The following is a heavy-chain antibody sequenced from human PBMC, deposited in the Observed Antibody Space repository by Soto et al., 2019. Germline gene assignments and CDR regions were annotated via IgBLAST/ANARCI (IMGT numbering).Heavy chain of an antibody. D-gene: IGHD6-13*01. CDR2: ISGSGGST. CDR1: GFTFSSCA. V-gene: IGHV3-23*01. J-gene: IGHJ1*01. Sequence: EVQLLESGGGLVQPGISLRLSCAASGFTFSSCAMSWVRQAPGKGLEWVSAISGSGGSTNYADSVKGRFTISRDNSKNTLYLQMNSLRAEDTAVYYCAKYSSRWYFPEYFQHWGQGTLVTVSS. CDR3: AKYSSRWYFPEYFQH.